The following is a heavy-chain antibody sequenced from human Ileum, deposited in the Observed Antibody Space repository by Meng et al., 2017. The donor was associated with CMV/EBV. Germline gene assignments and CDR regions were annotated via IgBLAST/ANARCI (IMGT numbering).Heavy chain of an antibody. CDR2: VCYNGIN. J-gene: IGHJ1*01. Sequence: RLEWGPGLLKPSDTLSLPCAVSGGSMSSTCWSWIRQPPGKGLEWIGYVCYNGINDYNPSLKSRITISGDTSKNQFSLQVTSVTAADTAMYYCALRGLAAGTLQQWGQGTLVTVSS. CDR3: ALRGLAAGTLQQ. D-gene: IGHD6-13*01. CDR1: GGSMSSTC. V-gene: IGHV4-59*01.